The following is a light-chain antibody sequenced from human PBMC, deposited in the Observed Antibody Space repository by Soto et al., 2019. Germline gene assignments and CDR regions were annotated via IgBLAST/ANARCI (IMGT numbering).Light chain of an antibody. Sequence: QSALTQPASVSGSPGQSITISCTGTSSDVGGYNYVSWYQQHPGKAPKHMIYDVSNRPSGVSNRFSGSKSGNTGSLTISGLQAEDEADYYCSSYPSSSTLVVFGGGTKLTVL. J-gene: IGLJ2*01. V-gene: IGLV2-14*01. CDR2: DVS. CDR3: SSYPSSSTLVV. CDR1: SSDVGGYNY.